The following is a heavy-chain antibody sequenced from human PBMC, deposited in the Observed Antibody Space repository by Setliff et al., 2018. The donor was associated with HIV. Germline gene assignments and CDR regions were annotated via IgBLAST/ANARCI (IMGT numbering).Heavy chain of an antibody. J-gene: IGHJ4*02. Sequence: SETLSLTCTVSGDSISSGGFYCNWFRQYPEKGLEWIGWIHYSGRTNFNPSLRSRATISFDTSKSHFSLKLHSVTAADTAVYYCARIKAFGSGSYPLDFWGQGTPVTVSS. CDR3: ARIKAFGSGSYPLDF. CDR1: GDSISSGGFY. V-gene: IGHV4-31*02. CDR2: IHYSGRT. D-gene: IGHD3-10*01.